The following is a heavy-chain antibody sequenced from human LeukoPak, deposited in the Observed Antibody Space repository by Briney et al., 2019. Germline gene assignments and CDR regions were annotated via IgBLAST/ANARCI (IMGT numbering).Heavy chain of an antibody. CDR3: SYGQNAAYDILTGNDY. D-gene: IGHD3-9*01. V-gene: IGHV3-23*01. CDR2: VSGNGGRT. CDR1: GFTFSSYA. J-gene: IGHJ4*02. Sequence: PGGSLRLSCAASGFTFSSYAMNWVRQVPGKWLEWVSGVSGNGGRTDYADSVKGRFTISRDNSKNSLFLQMNSLRAEDTAIYYCSYGQNAAYDILTGNDYWGQGTLVTVSS.